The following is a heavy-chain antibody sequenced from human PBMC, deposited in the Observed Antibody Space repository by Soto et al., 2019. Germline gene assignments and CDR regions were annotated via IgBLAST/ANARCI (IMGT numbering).Heavy chain of an antibody. D-gene: IGHD3-3*01. V-gene: IGHV3-21*01. CDR3: ARAQVRSGYTGAGMFDY. Sequence: PGGSLRLSCAASGFTFSSYSMNWVRQAPGKGLEWVSSISSSSSYIYYADSVKGRFTISRDNAKNSLYLQMNSLRAEETAVYYCARAQVRSGYTGAGMFDYWGQGTLVTVXS. CDR2: ISSSSSYI. J-gene: IGHJ4*02. CDR1: GFTFSSYS.